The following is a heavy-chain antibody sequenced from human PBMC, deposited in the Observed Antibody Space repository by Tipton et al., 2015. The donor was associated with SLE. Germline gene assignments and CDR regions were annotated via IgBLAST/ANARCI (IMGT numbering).Heavy chain of an antibody. J-gene: IGHJ4*02. Sequence: LRLSCAVYGGPVKDFYWSWIRQSPGKGLEWIGEISHRGSTQYNPSLKSRITISVDRANRQFSLRLSSVTAADTAVYYCASQNWNYYYWGQGTLVTVSS. CDR2: ISHRGST. CDR1: GGPVKDFY. D-gene: IGHD1-7*01. CDR3: ASQNWNYYY. V-gene: IGHV4-34*01.